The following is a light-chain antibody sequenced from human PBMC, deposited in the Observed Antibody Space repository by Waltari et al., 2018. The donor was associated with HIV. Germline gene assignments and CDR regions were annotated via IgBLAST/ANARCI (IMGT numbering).Light chain of an antibody. Sequence: QSALTQPPSAPGSPGQSVTISCTATSSDVGGYNYVTWYQQHPGNAPKLIIYEVTERPSGVPDRFTGSKSGNTASLTVSGLQAEDEADYYCSSYAGSNKLVFGGGTKLTVV. V-gene: IGLV2-8*01. CDR2: EVT. CDR1: SSDVGGYNY. J-gene: IGLJ2*01. CDR3: SSYAGSNKLV.